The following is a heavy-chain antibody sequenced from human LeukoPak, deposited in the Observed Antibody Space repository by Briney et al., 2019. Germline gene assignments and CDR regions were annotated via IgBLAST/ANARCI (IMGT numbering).Heavy chain of an antibody. CDR2: ISSTSAYI. CDR1: GFALRSYT. Sequence: GRSLRLSCAASGFALRSYTVTWVRQAPGKGLEWVSSISSTSAYIYYAESVKGRFSISRDNVDNVVHLQMSSLRNEDTAFYYRARVAVAGPTGWFDSWGQGTLVTVSS. D-gene: IGHD6-19*01. CDR3: ARVAVAGPTGWFDS. J-gene: IGHJ5*01. V-gene: IGHV3-21*01.